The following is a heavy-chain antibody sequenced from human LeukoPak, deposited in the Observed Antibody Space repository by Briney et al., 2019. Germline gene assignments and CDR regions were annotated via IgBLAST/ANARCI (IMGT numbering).Heavy chain of an antibody. CDR3: ARDPPYGDYGANKYYGMDV. V-gene: IGHV4-39*07. CDR2: IYYSGST. J-gene: IGHJ6*02. Sequence: KPSETLSLTCTVSGGSISSSSYYWGWIRQPPGKGLEWIGSIYYSGSTYYNPSLKSRVTISVDTSKNQFSLKLSSVTAADTAVYYCARDPPYGDYGANKYYGMDVWGQGTTVTVSS. CDR1: GGSISSSSYY. D-gene: IGHD4-17*01.